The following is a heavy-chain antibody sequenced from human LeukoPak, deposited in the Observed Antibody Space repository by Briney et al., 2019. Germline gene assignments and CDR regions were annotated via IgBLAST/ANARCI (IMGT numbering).Heavy chain of an antibody. CDR2: IKQDGSEK. D-gene: IGHD6-19*01. Sequence: GGSLRLSCAASGFTFSSYWMSWVRQAPGKGLEWVANIKQDGSEKYYVDSVKGRFTISRDNAKNSLYLQLNSLRAEDTAVYYCTRSPYTSGSYGVSYCGQGTLVTASS. V-gene: IGHV3-7*01. CDR1: GFTFSSYW. CDR3: TRSPYTSGSYGVSY. J-gene: IGHJ4*02.